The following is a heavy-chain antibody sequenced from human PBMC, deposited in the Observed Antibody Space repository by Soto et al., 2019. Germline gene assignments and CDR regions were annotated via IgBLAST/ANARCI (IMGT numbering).Heavy chain of an antibody. J-gene: IGHJ5*02. CDR3: ARVPRTIFVVVIKYNWFDP. CDR1: GYTFTSYG. D-gene: IGHD3-3*01. V-gene: IGHV1-18*01. Sequence: GASVKVSCKASGYTFTSYGISWVRQAPGQGLEWMGWISAYNGNTNYAQKLQGRVTMTTDTSTSTAYMELRSLRSDDTAVYYCARVPRTIFVVVIKYNWFDPWGQGTLVTVSS. CDR2: ISAYNGNT.